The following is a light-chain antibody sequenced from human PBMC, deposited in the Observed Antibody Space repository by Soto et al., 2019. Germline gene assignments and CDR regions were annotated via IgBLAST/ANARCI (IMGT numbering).Light chain of an antibody. J-gene: IGKJ2*01. Sequence: EIVLTQSPGTLSLSPGERAILSCRASQSFATGYLAWYQHKPGQVPRLLIYSTSTRATGIPDRFSGSSSGPDFTLTISRLEPEDFAMYYCQLYDTSYMYTFGRGSKLEIK. CDR3: QLYDTSYMYT. CDR1: QSFATGY. CDR2: STS. V-gene: IGKV3-20*01.